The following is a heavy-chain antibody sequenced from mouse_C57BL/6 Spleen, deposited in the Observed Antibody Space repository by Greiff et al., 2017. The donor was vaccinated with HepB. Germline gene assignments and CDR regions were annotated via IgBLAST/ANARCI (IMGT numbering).Heavy chain of an antibody. V-gene: IGHV1-82*01. CDR1: GYAFSSSW. CDR2: IYPGDGDT. D-gene: IGHD1-1*01. Sequence: VQLQQSGPELVKPGASVKISCKASGYAFSSSWMNWVKQRPGKGLEWIGRIYPGDGDTNYNGKFKGKATLTADKSSSTAYMQLSSLTSEDSAVYFCARYGGYSFDYWGQGTTLTVSS. CDR3: ARYGGYSFDY. J-gene: IGHJ2*01.